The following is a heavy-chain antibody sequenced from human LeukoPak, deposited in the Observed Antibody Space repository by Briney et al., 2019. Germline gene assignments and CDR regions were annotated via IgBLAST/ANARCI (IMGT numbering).Heavy chain of an antibody. V-gene: IGHV1-8*01. D-gene: IGHD1-26*01. Sequence: ASVKVSCKASGYTFTSYDINWVRQATGQGLEWMGWMNPNSGNTGYAQKFQGRVTMTRNTSISTAYMELSSLRSEDTAVYYCATLLVGATAAFGYWGQGTLVTVSS. J-gene: IGHJ4*02. CDR3: ATLLVGATAAFGY. CDR2: MNPNSGNT. CDR1: GYTFTSYD.